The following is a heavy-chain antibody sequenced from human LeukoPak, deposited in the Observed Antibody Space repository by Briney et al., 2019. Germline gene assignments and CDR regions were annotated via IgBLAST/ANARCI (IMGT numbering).Heavy chain of an antibody. V-gene: IGHV1-8*01. Sequence: VASVKVSCKASGYTFTSYDINWVRQATGQGLEWMGWMNPNSGNTGYAQKFQGRVTMTTDTSTSTAYMELRSLRSDDTAVYYCARDPYSSGRKGLKNNWFDPWGQGTLVTVSS. CDR2: MNPNSGNT. D-gene: IGHD6-19*01. CDR3: ARDPYSSGRKGLKNNWFDP. J-gene: IGHJ5*02. CDR1: GYTFTSYD.